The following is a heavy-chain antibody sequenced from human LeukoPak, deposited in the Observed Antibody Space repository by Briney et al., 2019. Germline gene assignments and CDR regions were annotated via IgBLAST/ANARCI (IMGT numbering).Heavy chain of an antibody. CDR3: ARRLPRPIVGATRGFDY. CDR2: IYYSGST. V-gene: IGHV4-59*01. Sequence: SETLSLTCTVSGGSISSYYWSWIRQPPGKGLEWIGYIYYSGSTNYNPSLKSRVTISVDTSKNQFSLKLSSVTAADTAVYYCARRLPRPIVGATRGFDYWGQGTLVTVSS. D-gene: IGHD1-26*01. J-gene: IGHJ4*02. CDR1: GGSISSYY.